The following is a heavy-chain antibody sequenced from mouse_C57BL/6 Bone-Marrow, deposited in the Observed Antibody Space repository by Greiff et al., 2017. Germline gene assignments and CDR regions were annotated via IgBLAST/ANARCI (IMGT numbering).Heavy chain of an antibody. CDR3: ASGGFAY. CDR1: GFTFSDYG. J-gene: IGHJ3*01. CDR2: ISSGSSTI. V-gene: IGHV5-17*01. Sequence: EVTLMESGGGLVKPGGSLKLSCAASGFTFSDYGMHWVRQAPEQGLEWVAYISSGSSTIYYADTVKGRFTISRDNAKNTLCLQRTSLRSEDTAMYYCASGGFAYWGQGTLVTVSA.